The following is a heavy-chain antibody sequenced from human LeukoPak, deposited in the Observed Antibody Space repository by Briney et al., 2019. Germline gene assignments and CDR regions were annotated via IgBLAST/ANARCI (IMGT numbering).Heavy chain of an antibody. CDR3: ARSLARGRYYFDY. CDR2: ISGSSSYI. D-gene: IGHD3-10*01. J-gene: IGHJ4*02. V-gene: IGHV3-21*01. CDR1: GFTFSSYS. Sequence: GGSLRLSCAASGFTFSSYSMNWVRQAPGKGLEWVSSISGSSSYIYYADSVKGRFTISRDNAKNSLYLQMNSLRAEDTAVYYCARSLARGRYYFDYWGQGTLVTVSS.